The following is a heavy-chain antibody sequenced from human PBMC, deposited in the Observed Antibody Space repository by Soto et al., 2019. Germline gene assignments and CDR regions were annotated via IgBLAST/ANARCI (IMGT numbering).Heavy chain of an antibody. CDR2: INDSGST. D-gene: IGHD2-2*01. CDR3: ARGKGYCTTSSCRECGSCYYDY. Sequence: QVQLQQWGAGLLKPSETLSLTCAVYGGSFSGYYWSWIRQPPGKGLEWIGEINDSGSTNYNPSLKSRVTISVDTSKNQFSVRLRSVTAADTAVYYCARGKGYCTTSSCRECGSCYYDYWGQGTLVPVSS. V-gene: IGHV4-34*01. J-gene: IGHJ4*02. CDR1: GGSFSGYY.